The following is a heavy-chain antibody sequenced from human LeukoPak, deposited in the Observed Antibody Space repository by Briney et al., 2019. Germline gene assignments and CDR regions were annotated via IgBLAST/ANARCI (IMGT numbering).Heavy chain of an antibody. V-gene: IGHV4-30-2*01. Sequence: PSQTLSLTCAVSGGSISRGGYSWSWIRQPPGKGLEWIGYIYHSGSTYYNPSLKSRVTISVDRSKNQFSLKLSSVTAADTAVYYCVMVPPLGALDIWGQGTMVTVSS. CDR2: IYHSGST. D-gene: IGHD2-8*01. J-gene: IGHJ3*02. CDR1: GGSISRGGYS. CDR3: VMVPPLGALDI.